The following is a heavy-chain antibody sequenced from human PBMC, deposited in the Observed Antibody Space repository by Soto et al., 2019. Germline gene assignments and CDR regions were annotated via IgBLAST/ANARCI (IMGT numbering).Heavy chain of an antibody. D-gene: IGHD1-26*01. J-gene: IGHJ4*02. V-gene: IGHV4-4*02. Sequence: QVQLQESGPGLVKPSGTLSLTCAVSGGSISSTDWWSWVRQPPGKRLEWIGEIYHGGSTNYNPSLKSRVTIAVDRSKNQFSLKLTLVTAADTAVYYCASSKSGGSYYFDYWGQGTLVTVSS. CDR2: IYHGGST. CDR1: GGSISSTDW. CDR3: ASSKSGGSYYFDY.